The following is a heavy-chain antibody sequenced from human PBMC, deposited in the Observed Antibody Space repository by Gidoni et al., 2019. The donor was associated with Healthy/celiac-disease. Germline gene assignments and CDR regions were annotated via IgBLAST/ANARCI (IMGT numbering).Heavy chain of an antibody. J-gene: IGHJ4*02. CDR2: IYTSGST. CDR1: GGSISSGSYY. Sequence: QVQLQESGPGLVKPSQTLSLTCTVSGGSISSGSYYWSWIRQPAGKGLEWIGRIYTSGSTNYNPSLKSRVTISVDTSKNQFSLKLSSVTAADTAVYYCARHSAVTGCDYWGQGTLVTVSS. D-gene: IGHD6-19*01. CDR3: ARHSAVTGCDY. V-gene: IGHV4-61*02.